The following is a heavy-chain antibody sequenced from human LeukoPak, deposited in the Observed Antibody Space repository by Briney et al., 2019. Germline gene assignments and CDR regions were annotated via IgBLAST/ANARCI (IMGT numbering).Heavy chain of an antibody. V-gene: IGHV3-30*18. J-gene: IGHJ6*02. CDR1: GFTFSSYG. D-gene: IGHD3-22*01. CDR3: AKDQGDSSGPIHYYYYYGMDV. Sequence: GGPLRLSCAASGFTFSSYGMHWVRQAPGKGLEWVAVISYDGSNKYYADSVKGRFTISRDNSKNTLYLQMNSLRAEDTAVYYCAKDQGDSSGPIHYYYYYGMDVWGQGTTVTVSS. CDR2: ISYDGSNK.